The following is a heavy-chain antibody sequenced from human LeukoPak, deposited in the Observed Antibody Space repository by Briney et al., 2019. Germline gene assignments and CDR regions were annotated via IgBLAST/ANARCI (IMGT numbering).Heavy chain of an antibody. V-gene: IGHV3-48*04. D-gene: IGHD3-22*01. CDR2: ISSSGSTI. J-gene: IGHJ4*02. Sequence: GGSLRLSCAASGFTFSSYGMHWVRQAPGKGLEWVSYISSSGSTIYYADSVKGRFTISRDNAKNSLYLQMNSLRAEDTAVYYCATHYYDSKNYWGQGTLVTVSS. CDR3: ATHYYDSKNY. CDR1: GFTFSSYG.